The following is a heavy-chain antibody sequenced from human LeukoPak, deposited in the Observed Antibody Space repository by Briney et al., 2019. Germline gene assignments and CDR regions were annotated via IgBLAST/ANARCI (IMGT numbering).Heavy chain of an antibody. CDR1: GVSFSSNSAA. D-gene: IGHD3-10*01. Sequence: SQTLSLTCAVSGVSFSSNSAAWNWLRQSPSRGLEWLGRTYYRSKWYNDYAVSVKSLITINPDTSKNQFSLQLNSVTPEDMAVYYCARDFTMVRGFDPWGQGTLVTVSS. J-gene: IGHJ5*02. CDR2: TYYRSKWYN. CDR3: ARDFTMVRGFDP. V-gene: IGHV6-1*01.